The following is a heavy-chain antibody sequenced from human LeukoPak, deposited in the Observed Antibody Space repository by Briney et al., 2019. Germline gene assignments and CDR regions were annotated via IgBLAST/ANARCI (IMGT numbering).Heavy chain of an antibody. V-gene: IGHV4-34*01. CDR1: GGSFSGYY. J-gene: IGHJ4*02. Sequence: SETLSLTCAVYGGSFSGYYWSWIRQSSGKRLEWIGEINHSGSTNYNPSLKSRVTISQDTSKNQFSLKLSSVTAADTAVYYCARREGSGSYMSYFDYWGQGALVTVSS. D-gene: IGHD3-10*01. CDR2: INHSGST. CDR3: ARREGSGSYMSYFDY.